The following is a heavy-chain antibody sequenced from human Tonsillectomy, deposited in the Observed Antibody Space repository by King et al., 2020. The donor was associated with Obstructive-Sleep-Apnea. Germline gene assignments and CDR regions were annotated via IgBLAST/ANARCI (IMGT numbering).Heavy chain of an antibody. D-gene: IGHD4-23*01. CDR2: ISYSGST. J-gene: IGHJ1*01. CDR3: AGEEGYGVITPFAEH. Sequence: LQLQESGPGLVKPSETLSLSCSVSGDSISRTKYHWGWIRQPPGKGLEWIGSISYSGSTHCKPSLKSRVTISVDTSKNQFSLKVTSVTAADTAVYYCAGEEGYGVITPFAEHWGQGTLVTVSP. V-gene: IGHV4-39*07. CDR1: GDSISRTKYH.